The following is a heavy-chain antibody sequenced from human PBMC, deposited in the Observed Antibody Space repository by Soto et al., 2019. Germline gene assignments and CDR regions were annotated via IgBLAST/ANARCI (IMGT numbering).Heavy chain of an antibody. CDR2: IIPILGIA. D-gene: IGHD2-21*02. J-gene: IGHJ5*02. CDR3: ARVTAPSLFDP. V-gene: IGHV1-69*02. CDR1: GGTFGSYT. Sequence: ASVKVSCKASGGTFGSYTITWVRQAPGQGLEWMGRIIPILGIANYAQKFQGRVTITADKTTSTAYMDLSSLRSEDTAVYFCARVTAPSLFDPWGQGTLVTVSS.